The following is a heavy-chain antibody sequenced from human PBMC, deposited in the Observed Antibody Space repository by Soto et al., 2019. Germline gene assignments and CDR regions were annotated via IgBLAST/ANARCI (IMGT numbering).Heavy chain of an antibody. V-gene: IGHV3-23*01. J-gene: IGHJ4*02. CDR2: ISGSGGNT. CDR1: GFTFSSYA. Sequence: PGGSLRLSCAASGFTFSSYALSWVRQAPGKGLEWVSSISGSGGNTYYADSVKGRFTISRDNSKSTLYLQMNSLRVEDTAVYYCAKALWEQWLVLDYWGQGTLVTVSS. CDR3: AKALWEQWLVLDY. D-gene: IGHD6-19*01.